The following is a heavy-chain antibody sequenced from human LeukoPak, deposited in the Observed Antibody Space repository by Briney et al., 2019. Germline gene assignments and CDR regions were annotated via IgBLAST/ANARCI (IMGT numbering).Heavy chain of an antibody. CDR2: IDPSDSYT. V-gene: IGHV5-10-1*01. CDR1: GSPFTSYW. Sequence: GEPLQISWKGSGSPFTSYWISWVRQLPGKGLEGMGRIDPSDSYTNYSPSFQGHVTISADKSISTAYLQWSSLKASDTAMYYCARRGSDWSYWFDPWGQGTLVTVSS. D-gene: IGHD1-1*01. J-gene: IGHJ5*02. CDR3: ARRGSDWSYWFDP.